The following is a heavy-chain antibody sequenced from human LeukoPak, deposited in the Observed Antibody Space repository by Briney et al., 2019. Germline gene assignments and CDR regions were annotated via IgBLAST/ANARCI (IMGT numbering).Heavy chain of an antibody. CDR3: AREDAFYSSGWISGGSDV. CDR2: ITTSGTII. CDR1: GFTFSSYN. J-gene: IGHJ3*01. Sequence: GGSLRLSCAASGFTFSSYNMNWVRQAPGMGLEWVSYITTSGTIIYYADSVKGRFTISRDNAKNSLYLQMNSLRDEDTAVYYCAREDAFYSSGWISGGSDVWGRGTMVTVSS. V-gene: IGHV3-48*02. D-gene: IGHD6-19*01.